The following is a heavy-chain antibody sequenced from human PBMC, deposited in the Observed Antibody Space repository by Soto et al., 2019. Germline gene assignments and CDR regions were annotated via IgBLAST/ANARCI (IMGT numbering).Heavy chain of an antibody. Sequence: QVQLVQSGAEVKKPGASVKVSCKASGYTFTDYYMHWVRQAPGQRLEWMGWINPNSGTTNYAQKFQGWVTMTRDTSITTVYMSVSRLISDDKAVYYCARVPRGVYYGMDVWGQGTTVTVSS. CDR3: ARVPRGVYYGMDV. V-gene: IGHV1-2*04. D-gene: IGHD3-10*01. J-gene: IGHJ6*02. CDR2: INPNSGTT. CDR1: GYTFTDYY.